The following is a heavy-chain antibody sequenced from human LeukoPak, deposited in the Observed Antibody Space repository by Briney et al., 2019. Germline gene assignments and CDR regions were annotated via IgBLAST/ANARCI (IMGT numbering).Heavy chain of an antibody. CDR1: GFTFSSYG. CDR3: ARDGTDSGYFDY. Sequence: GGSLRLSCAASGFTFSSYGMHWVRQAPGKGLEWVAFIRYDGSNKYYADSVKGRFTISRDNSKNTLYLQMNSLRAEDTAVYYCARDGTDSGYFDYWGQGTLVTVSS. V-gene: IGHV3-30*02. CDR2: IRYDGSNK. D-gene: IGHD1-1*01. J-gene: IGHJ4*02.